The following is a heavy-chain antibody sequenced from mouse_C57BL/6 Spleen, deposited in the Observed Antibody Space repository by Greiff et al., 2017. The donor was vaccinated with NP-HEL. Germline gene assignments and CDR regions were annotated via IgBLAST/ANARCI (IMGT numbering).Heavy chain of an antibody. D-gene: IGHD2-3*01. CDR2: ISSGSSTI. Sequence: EVKVVESGGGLVKPGGSLKLSCAASGFTFSDYGMHWVRQAPEKGLEWVAYISSGSSTIYYADTVKGRFTISRDNAKNTLFLQMTSLRSEDTAMYYCARGGDRYPERNAMDYWGQGTSVTVSS. CDR1: GFTFSDYG. V-gene: IGHV5-17*01. CDR3: ARGGDRYPERNAMDY. J-gene: IGHJ4*01.